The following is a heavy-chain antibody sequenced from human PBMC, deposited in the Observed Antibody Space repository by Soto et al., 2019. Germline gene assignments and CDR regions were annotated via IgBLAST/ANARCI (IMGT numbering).Heavy chain of an antibody. CDR1: GFTFSDYA. CDR3: AKPSLAAAALGSLDY. D-gene: IGHD6-13*01. CDR2: ISGSGGST. Sequence: GGSLRLSCAASGFTFSDYAMIWVRQAPGKGLEWVSTISGSGGSTHYADSVKGRFTISRDNSKNTVHLQMNSVRAEDMALYYCAKPSLAAAALGSLDYWGQRTLVTVSS. V-gene: IGHV3-23*01. J-gene: IGHJ4*02.